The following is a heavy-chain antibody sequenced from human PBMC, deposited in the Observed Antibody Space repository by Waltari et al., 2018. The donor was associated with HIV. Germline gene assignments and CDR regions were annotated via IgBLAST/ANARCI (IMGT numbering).Heavy chain of an antibody. CDR2: IYHSGST. D-gene: IGHD2-21*02. V-gene: IGHV4-38-2*02. CDR1: GYSISSGYY. CDR3: ASPGGVVTAIREYFDY. Sequence: QVQLQESGPGLVKPSETLSLTCTVSGYSISSGYYWGWIRQHPGKGLEWIGSIYHSGSTYYNPSLKSRVTISVDTSKNQFSLKLSSVTAADTAVYYCASPGGVVTAIREYFDYWGQGTLVTVSS. J-gene: IGHJ4*02.